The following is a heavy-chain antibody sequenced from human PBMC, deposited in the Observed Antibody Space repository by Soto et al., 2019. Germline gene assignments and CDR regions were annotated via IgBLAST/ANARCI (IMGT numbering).Heavy chain of an antibody. CDR1: GYTFTSYA. Sequence: ASVKVSCKASGYTFTSYAMHWVRQAPGQRLEWMGWISAYNGNTKYAQKLQGRVTMTTDTSTSTAYMELRSLRSDDTAVYYCARDRGYGELDYWGQGTLVTVSS. V-gene: IGHV1-18*01. J-gene: IGHJ4*02. CDR2: ISAYNGNT. D-gene: IGHD4-17*01. CDR3: ARDRGYGELDY.